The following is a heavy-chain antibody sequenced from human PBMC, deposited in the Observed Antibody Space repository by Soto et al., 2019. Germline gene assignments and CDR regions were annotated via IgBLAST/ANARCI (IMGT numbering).Heavy chain of an antibody. CDR2: IIPIFGTA. J-gene: IGHJ6*02. D-gene: IGHD1-1*01. CDR3: ARPRRRYSFYGMDV. V-gene: IGHV1-69*13. CDR1: GGTFSSYG. Sequence: ASVKVSCKASGGTFSSYGTSWVRQAPGQGLEWMGGIIPIFGTADYTQKFQGRVTITADESTSTAYLQWSSLKASDTAMYYCARPRRRYSFYGMDVWGQGTTVTVSS.